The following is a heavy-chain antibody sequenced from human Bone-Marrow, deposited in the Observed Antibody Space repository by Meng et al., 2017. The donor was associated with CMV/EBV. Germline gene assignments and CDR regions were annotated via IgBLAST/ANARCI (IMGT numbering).Heavy chain of an antibody. D-gene: IGHD3-3*01. CDR2: IYYSRST. CDR1: GGSISSSSYY. Sequence: GSLRLSCTVSGGSISSSSYYWGWIRQPPGKGLEWIGSIYYSRSTYYNPSLKSRVTISVDTSKNQFSLKLSSVTAADTAVYYCARRSSIGVVIIRYYFDYWGQGTLVTVSS. V-gene: IGHV4-39*01. CDR3: ARRSSIGVVIIRYYFDY. J-gene: IGHJ4*02.